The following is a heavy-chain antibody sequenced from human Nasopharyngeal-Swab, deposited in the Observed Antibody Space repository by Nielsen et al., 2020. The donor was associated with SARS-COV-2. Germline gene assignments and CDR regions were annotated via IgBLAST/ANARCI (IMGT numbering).Heavy chain of an antibody. J-gene: IGHJ6*02. D-gene: IGHD2-15*01. CDR2: ISSSSSDI. CDR1: GFRDYS. CDR3: ARGYCSSGSCYAKHYGMDV. Sequence: GESLKISCVDSGFRDYSMNWVRQAPGKGLEWVSSISSSSSDIYHADSVKGRFTISRDNAKNSLYLQMNNLRAEDTAVYYCARGYCSSGSCYAKHYGMDVWGQGTTVTVSS. V-gene: IGHV3-21*01.